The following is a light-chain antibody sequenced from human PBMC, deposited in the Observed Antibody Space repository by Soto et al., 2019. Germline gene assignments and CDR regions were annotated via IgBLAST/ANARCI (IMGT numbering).Light chain of an antibody. CDR3: QQRSNYPLT. CDR2: DAS. Sequence: ETVLTQSPATLSLSPGERATLSCRASQSVSTYLAWYQQKRGQAPRLLIYDASNRATGIPARFSGSGSGTDFTLTISSLEPEDFAVYYCQQRSNYPLTFGGGTNMEIK. J-gene: IGKJ4*01. CDR1: QSVSTY. V-gene: IGKV3-11*01.